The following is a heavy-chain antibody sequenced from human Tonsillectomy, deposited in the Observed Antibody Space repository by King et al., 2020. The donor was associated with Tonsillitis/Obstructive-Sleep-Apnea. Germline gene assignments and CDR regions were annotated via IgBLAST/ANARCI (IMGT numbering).Heavy chain of an antibody. CDR1: GGSISSSSYY. CDR3: ARDGLEVNFDY. Sequence: QLQESGPGLVKPSETLSLTCTVSGGSISSSSYYWGWIRQPPGKGLEWIGSIYYSGSTYYNPSLKSRVTISVDTSKNQFSLKLRSVTAADTAVYYCARDGLEVNFDYWGQGTLVTVSS. V-gene: IGHV4-39*02. J-gene: IGHJ4*02. D-gene: IGHD2-21*01. CDR2: IYYSGST.